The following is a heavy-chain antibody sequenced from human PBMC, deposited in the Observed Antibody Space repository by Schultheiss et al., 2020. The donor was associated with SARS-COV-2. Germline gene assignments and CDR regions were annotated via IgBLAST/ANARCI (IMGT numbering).Heavy chain of an antibody. CDR2: IWYDGSNK. CDR1: GFTFSSYG. D-gene: IGHD3-3*01. Sequence: GGSLRLSCAASGFTFSSYGMHWVRQAPGKGLEWVAVIWYDGSNKYYADSVKGRFTISRDNAKNSLYLQMNSLRAEDTAVYYCARDHITIFGVVIIAHYYGMDVWGQGTTVTVSS. CDR3: ARDHITIFGVVIIAHYYGMDV. J-gene: IGHJ6*02. V-gene: IGHV3-33*01.